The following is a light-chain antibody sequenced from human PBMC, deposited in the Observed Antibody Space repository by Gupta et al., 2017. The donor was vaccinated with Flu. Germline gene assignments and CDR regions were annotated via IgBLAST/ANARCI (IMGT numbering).Light chain of an antibody. CDR1: QSLLHSNGYNY. J-gene: IGKJ2*03. V-gene: IGKV2-28*01. CDR3: MQALQSPPS. Sequence: DIVMTQSPLSLPVTPGEPASISCRSSQSLLHSNGYNYLDWYLQKPGQSPQVLIYLGSNWAAGIPDRFSGSGSGTFFTLKISRVDAEDFGIYYCMQALQSPPSFGQGTKLEIK. CDR2: LGS.